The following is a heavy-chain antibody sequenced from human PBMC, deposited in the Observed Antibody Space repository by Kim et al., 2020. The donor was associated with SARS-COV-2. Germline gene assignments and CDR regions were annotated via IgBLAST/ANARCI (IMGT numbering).Heavy chain of an antibody. J-gene: IGHJ4*02. Sequence: GGSLRLSCAASGFTVSSTYMSWVRQAPGKGLEWVSVIYSDGRTYYADSLKGRFTISRDNSKNTLYLQMNSLRADDTAIYYCARMPNGDYWGQGTLVTVSS. V-gene: IGHV3-53*01. D-gene: IGHD2-2*01. CDR3: ARMPNGDY. CDR1: GFTVSSTY. CDR2: IYSDGRT.